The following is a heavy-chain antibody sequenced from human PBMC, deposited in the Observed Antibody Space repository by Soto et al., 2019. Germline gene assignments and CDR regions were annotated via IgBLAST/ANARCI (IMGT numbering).Heavy chain of an antibody. Sequence: GGSLRLSCAASGFTFSSYAMHWVRQAPGKGLEWVAVISYDGSNKYDAYSVKGRFTISRDNSKNTLYLQMNSLRAEDTAVYYCARGYSGSYGVADAFDIWGQGTMVTVSS. CDR2: ISYDGSNK. J-gene: IGHJ3*02. D-gene: IGHD1-26*01. CDR1: GFTFSSYA. CDR3: ARGYSGSYGVADAFDI. V-gene: IGHV3-30-3*01.